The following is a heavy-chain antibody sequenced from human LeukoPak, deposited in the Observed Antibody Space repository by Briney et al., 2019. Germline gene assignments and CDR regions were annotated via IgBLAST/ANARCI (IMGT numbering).Heavy chain of an antibody. V-gene: IGHV3-33*01. CDR2: IWYDGSNK. Sequence: GGSPRLSCAAPGFTFSSYGMHWVRQAPGKGLEWVAVIWYDGSNKYYADSVKGRFTISRDNSKNTLYLRMNSLRAEDTAVYYCARSDWVDPWGQGTLVTVSS. CDR3: ARSDWVDP. J-gene: IGHJ5*02. CDR1: GFTFSSYG.